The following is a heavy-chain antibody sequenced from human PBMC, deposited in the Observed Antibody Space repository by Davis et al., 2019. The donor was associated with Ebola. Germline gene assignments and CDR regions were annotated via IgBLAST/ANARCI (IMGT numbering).Heavy chain of an antibody. CDR3: VRGGYCRGGSCTTHYYMDV. J-gene: IGHJ6*03. CDR1: GASISSGDYY. D-gene: IGHD2-15*01. V-gene: IGHV4-30-4*01. Sequence: MPSETLSPTCSVSGASISSGDYYWSWIRQPPGKGLEWIGNIYYSGSTYYSPSLKTRVTISVDTSNNQFSLRLRSVTAADTAVYYCVRGGYCRGGSCTTHYYMDVWGKGTMVIVSS. CDR2: IYYSGST.